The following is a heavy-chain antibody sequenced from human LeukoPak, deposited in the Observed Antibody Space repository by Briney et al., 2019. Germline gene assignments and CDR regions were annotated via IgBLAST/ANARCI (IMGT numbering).Heavy chain of an antibody. CDR1: GFTFHEYA. CDR3: VKEGRAGAFSRRRYYSYGMDV. V-gene: IGHV3-9*01. CDR2: ISWNSLNT. Sequence: GRSLRLSCEASGFTFHEYAMHWVRQAPGKGLEWVSGISWNSLNTGYADSVKGRFTVSRDNARTSLFLQMNSLRPEDTALYYCVKEGRAGAFSRRRYYSYGMDVWGQGTTVTVSS. J-gene: IGHJ6*02. D-gene: IGHD4/OR15-4a*01.